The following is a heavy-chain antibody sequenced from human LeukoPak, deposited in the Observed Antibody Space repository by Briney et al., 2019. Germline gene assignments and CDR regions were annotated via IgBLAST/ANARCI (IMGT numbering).Heavy chain of an antibody. CDR3: ARDLRRCSSTSCRDY. CDR2: ISSSSSYI. CDR1: GFTFSSYS. V-gene: IGHV3-21*01. J-gene: IGHJ4*02. Sequence: PGGSLRLSCAASGFTFSSYSMNWVRQAPGKGLEWVSSISSSSSYIYYADSVEGRFTISRDNAKNPLYLQMNSLRAEDTAVYYCARDLRRCSSTSCRDYWGQGTLVTVSS. D-gene: IGHD2-2*01.